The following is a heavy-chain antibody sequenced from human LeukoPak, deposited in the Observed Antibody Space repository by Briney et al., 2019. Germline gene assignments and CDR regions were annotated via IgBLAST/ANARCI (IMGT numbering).Heavy chain of an antibody. CDR2: VDPEDGET. J-gene: IGHJ4*02. Sequence: ASVKISCKASGYTFTDYYMHWVHQAPGKGLEWMGRVDPEDGETIYAEKFQGRVTITADTSTNTAYMELSSLRSEDTAVYYCARVNSGWTFDYWGQGTLVTVSS. CDR1: GYTFTDYY. CDR3: ARVNSGWTFDY. V-gene: IGHV1-69-2*01. D-gene: IGHD6-19*01.